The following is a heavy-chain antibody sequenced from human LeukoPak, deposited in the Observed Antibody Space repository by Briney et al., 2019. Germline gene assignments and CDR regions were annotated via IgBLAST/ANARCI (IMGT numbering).Heavy chain of an antibody. CDR3: ARSGLGRGETDY. D-gene: IGHD3-16*01. CDR1: GGSISSSNW. J-gene: IGHJ4*02. CDR2: IYHSGST. V-gene: IGHV4-4*02. Sequence: SGTLSLTCAVSGGSISSSNWWSWVRPPPGKGLEWIGEIYHSGSTNYNPSLESRVTISVDKSKNQFSLKLSSVTAADTAVYYCARSGLGRGETDYWGQGTLVTVSS.